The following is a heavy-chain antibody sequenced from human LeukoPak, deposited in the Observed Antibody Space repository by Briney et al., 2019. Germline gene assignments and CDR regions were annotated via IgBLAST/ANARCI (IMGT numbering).Heavy chain of an antibody. Sequence: ASVKVSCKASGGIFSSYTISWVRQAPGQGLEWMGRIIPLLGVANYAQKFQGRVTIIADKSTSTAYMELRSLRSDDTAVYYCARWRGVYYYDSSGAHAFDIWGQGTMVTVSS. CDR1: GGIFSSYT. V-gene: IGHV1-69*02. CDR3: ARWRGVYYYDSSGAHAFDI. J-gene: IGHJ3*02. CDR2: IIPLLGVA. D-gene: IGHD3-22*01.